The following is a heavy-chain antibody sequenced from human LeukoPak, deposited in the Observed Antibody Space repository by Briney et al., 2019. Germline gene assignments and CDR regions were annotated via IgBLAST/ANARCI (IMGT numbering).Heavy chain of an antibody. D-gene: IGHD2-15*01. CDR3: ARDAKECSCYMVDV. J-gene: IGHJ6*04. CDR2: ISYDGSNK. Sequence: GGSLRLSCAASGFTFSSYGMHWVRQAPGKGLEWVAVISYDGSNKYYADSVKGRFTISRDNSKNTLYLQMNSLRAEDTAVYYCARDAKECSCYMVDVWGKGTTVTVSS. V-gene: IGHV3-30*03. CDR1: GFTFSSYG.